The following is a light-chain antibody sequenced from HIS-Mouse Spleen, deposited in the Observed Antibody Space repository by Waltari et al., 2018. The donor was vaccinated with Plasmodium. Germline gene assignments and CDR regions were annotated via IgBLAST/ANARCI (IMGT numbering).Light chain of an antibody. Sequence: SYELTQPSSVSVSPGQTARITCSGDVLAKKKYARWFQQKPGQAHVLVIYKDSERPAGTPERFAGSSTGTTVTLTIGGAQVEDEADYYCYSAADNNLVFGGGTKLTVL. CDR3: YSAADNNLV. J-gene: IGLJ3*02. CDR1: VLAKKKY. CDR2: KDS. V-gene: IGLV3-27*01.